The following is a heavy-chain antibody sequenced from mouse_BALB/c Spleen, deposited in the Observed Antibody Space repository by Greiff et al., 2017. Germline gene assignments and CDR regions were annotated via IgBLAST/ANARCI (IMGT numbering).Heavy chain of an antibody. J-gene: IGHJ4*01. D-gene: IGHD2-10*02. V-gene: IGHV2-6-7*01. Sequence: VKLVESGPGLVAPSQSLSITCTASGFSLTGYGVNWVRQPPGKGLEWLGMIWGDGSTDYNSALKSRLTISKDNYKSQVFLTMNSLQTDDTARYDCAREYGNHYYDMDDWGQGTSVTVSS. CDR3: AREYGNHYYDMDD. CDR2: IWGDGST. CDR1: GFSLTGYG.